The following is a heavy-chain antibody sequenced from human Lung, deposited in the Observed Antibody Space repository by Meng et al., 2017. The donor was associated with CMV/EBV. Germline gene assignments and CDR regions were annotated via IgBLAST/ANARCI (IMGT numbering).Heavy chain of an antibody. V-gene: IGHV4-39*07. Sequence: IRRSSAYWGCIRQPPGKGLEWIGSIYYSGSTYYNPSLKSRVTISVDTSKNQFSLKLSSVTAADTAVYYCARDLGYYDSSGSNWFDPWGQGTLVTVSS. CDR1: IRRSSAY. J-gene: IGHJ5*02. CDR3: ARDLGYYDSSGSNWFDP. CDR2: IYYSGST. D-gene: IGHD3-22*01.